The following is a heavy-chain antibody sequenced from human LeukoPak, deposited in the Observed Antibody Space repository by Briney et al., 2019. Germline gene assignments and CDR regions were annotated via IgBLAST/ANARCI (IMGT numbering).Heavy chain of an antibody. D-gene: IGHD3-22*01. J-gene: IGHJ4*02. CDR2: ISGSGGST. CDR3: AKDPPATYYYDSSGLKDFDF. V-gene: IGHV3-23*01. CDR1: GFTFSSYA. Sequence: GGSLRLSCAASGFTFSSYAMSWVRQAPGKGLEWVLAISGSGGSTYYADSVKGRFTISRDNSKNTLYLQMNSLRAEDTAVYYCAKDPPATYYYDSSGLKDFDFWGQGILVTVSS.